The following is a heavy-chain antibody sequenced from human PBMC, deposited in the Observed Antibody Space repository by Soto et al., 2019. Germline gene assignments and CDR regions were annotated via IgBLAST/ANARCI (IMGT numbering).Heavy chain of an antibody. CDR1: GGSFSGYY. V-gene: IGHV4-34*01. J-gene: IGHJ6*02. CDR2: INHSGST. CDR3: ARALSLTYYYYYGMDV. Sequence: QVQLQQWGAGLLKPSETLSLTCAVYGGSFSGYYWSWIRQPPGKGLEWIGKINHSGSTNYNPSLKSRVTISEGSSNNHFSLKLSSVTAADTAVYYCARALSLTYYYYYGMDVWGQGTTVTVSS.